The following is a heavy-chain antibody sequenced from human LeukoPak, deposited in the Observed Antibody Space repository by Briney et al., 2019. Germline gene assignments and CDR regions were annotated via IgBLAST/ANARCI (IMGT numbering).Heavy chain of an antibody. Sequence: PGGSLRLSCAASGFTFSSYGMHWVRQAPGKGLEWVAFIRYDGSNKYYADSVKGRFTISRDNAKNSLYLQMNSLRAEDTAVYYCASSGYSSFDYWGQGTLVTVSS. CDR2: IRYDGSNK. CDR3: ASSGYSSFDY. D-gene: IGHD3-22*01. CDR1: GFTFSSYG. J-gene: IGHJ4*02. V-gene: IGHV3-30*02.